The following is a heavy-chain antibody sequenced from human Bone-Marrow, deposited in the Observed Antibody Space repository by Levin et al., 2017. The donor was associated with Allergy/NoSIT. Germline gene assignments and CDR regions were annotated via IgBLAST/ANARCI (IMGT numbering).Heavy chain of an antibody. J-gene: IGHJ4*02. D-gene: IGHD4-17*01. CDR3: AKISWSDDYGL. CDR2: MSGNGGST. V-gene: IGHV3-23*01. CDR1: GFTFRSYD. Sequence: PGGSLRLSCAASGFTFRSYDMSWVRQAPGKGLEWVSAMSGNGGSTYYVDSVKGRFTISRDNSKNTLYLQMNSLRAEDTAVYYCAKISWSDDYGLWGQGTLVTVSS.